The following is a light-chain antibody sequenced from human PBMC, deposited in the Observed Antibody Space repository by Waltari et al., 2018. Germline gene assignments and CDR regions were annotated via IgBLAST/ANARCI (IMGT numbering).Light chain of an antibody. Sequence: EIVLTQSPVTLSLSRGERATLSYRATQSVRGYLAWFRQKPGQAPRLLIYDVSKRATGITDRISGSGSETDFTLTISSLEPDDFGVYYCQQRSGWPPAITFGQGTRLEIK. J-gene: IGKJ5*01. V-gene: IGKV3-11*01. CDR3: QQRSGWPPAIT. CDR1: QSVRGY. CDR2: DVS.